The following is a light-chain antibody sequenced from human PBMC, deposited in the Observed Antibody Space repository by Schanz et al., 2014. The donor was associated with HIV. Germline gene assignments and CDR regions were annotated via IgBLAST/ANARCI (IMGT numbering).Light chain of an antibody. V-gene: IGLV2-8*01. Sequence: QSALTQPPSASGSPGQSVTISCTGTSSDVGAYNYVSWYQHHPGKAPKLMIYDVSKRPSGVPDRFSGSKSGNTASLTISGLQAEDEADYYCCSYTSDTVLFGGGTKLTVL. CDR3: CSYTSDTVL. CDR1: SSDVGAYNY. J-gene: IGLJ2*01. CDR2: DVS.